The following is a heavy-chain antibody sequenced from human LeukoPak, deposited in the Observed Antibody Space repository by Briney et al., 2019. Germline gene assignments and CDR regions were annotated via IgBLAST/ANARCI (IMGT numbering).Heavy chain of an antibody. Sequence: PGGSLRLSCAASGFTFSSYSMNWVRQAPGKGLEWVSSISSSSSYIYYADPVKGRFTISRDNAKNSLYLQMNSLRAEDTAVYYCASNDYVWGSYREGDNWFDPWGQGTLVTVSS. V-gene: IGHV3-21*01. CDR2: ISSSSSYI. J-gene: IGHJ5*02. CDR1: GFTFSSYS. D-gene: IGHD3-16*02. CDR3: ASNDYVWGSYREGDNWFDP.